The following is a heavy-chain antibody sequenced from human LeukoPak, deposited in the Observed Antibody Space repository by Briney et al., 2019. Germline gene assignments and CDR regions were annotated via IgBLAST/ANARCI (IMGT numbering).Heavy chain of an antibody. Sequence: SETLSLTCTVSGGSISSYYWSWIRQPPGKGLEWIGYIYYSGGTNYNPSLKSRVTISVDTSKNQFSLKLSSVTAADTAVYYCARDHSGSYNIAEYFQHWGQGTLVTVSS. CDR2: IYYSGGT. J-gene: IGHJ1*01. D-gene: IGHD1-26*01. CDR3: ARDHSGSYNIAEYFQH. CDR1: GGSISSYY. V-gene: IGHV4-59*01.